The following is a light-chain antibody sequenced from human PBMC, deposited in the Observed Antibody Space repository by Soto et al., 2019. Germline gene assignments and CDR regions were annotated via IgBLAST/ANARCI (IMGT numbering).Light chain of an antibody. CDR3: LHHIGYPLP. CDR2: GAS. Sequence: DIQMTQSPSSLSASVGDRVTITCRASQGIGNKLGWYQQKPGKAPKRLIYGASTLQSGVPSRFSGGGSGKKSPPTPSTSHPEDFATYYCLHHIGYPLPFGGGTRGEIK. CDR1: QGIGNK. J-gene: IGKJ4*01. V-gene: IGKV1-17*01.